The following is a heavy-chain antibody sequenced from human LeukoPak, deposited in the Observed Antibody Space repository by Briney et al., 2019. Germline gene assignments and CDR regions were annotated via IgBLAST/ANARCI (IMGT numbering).Heavy chain of an antibody. Sequence: ESGGSLRLSCAASGFTFSGYGMHWVRQAPGKGLEWVAVISYDGSNKYYADSVKGRFTISRDNSKNTLYLQMNSLRAEDTAVYYCAKSLGYSYARDYWGQGTLVTVSS. CDR1: GFTFSGYG. J-gene: IGHJ4*02. V-gene: IGHV3-30*18. D-gene: IGHD5-18*01. CDR2: ISYDGSNK. CDR3: AKSLGYSYARDY.